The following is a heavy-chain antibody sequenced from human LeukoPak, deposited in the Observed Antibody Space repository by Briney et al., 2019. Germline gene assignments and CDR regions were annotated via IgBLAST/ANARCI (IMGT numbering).Heavy chain of an antibody. V-gene: IGHV4-38-2*02. CDR3: ARAYDILTGYYLSPLYFHY. Sequence: PSETLSLTCTVSGYSISSGYYWGWIRPPPGKGLEGIGSIYQTGSTFYNPSLKSRVTISVDTSNNQFSLKLSSVTAADTAVYYCARAYDILTGYYLSPLYFHYWGQGTLVTVSS. J-gene: IGHJ4*02. D-gene: IGHD3-9*01. CDR1: GYSISSGYY. CDR2: IYQTGST.